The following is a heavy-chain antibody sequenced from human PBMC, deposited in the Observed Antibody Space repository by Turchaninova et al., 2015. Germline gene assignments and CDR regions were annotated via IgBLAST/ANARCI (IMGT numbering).Heavy chain of an antibody. V-gene: IGHV5-51*01. CDR2: VHPGSTDS. D-gene: IGHD2-21*01. CDR1: GYSFSSYC. CDR3: ARQRSGFLAVVSLDF. Sequence: EVQLVQSGTAVKKPGESVKIACKTSGYSFSSYCIVWVRQTTEQGLELMGGVHPGSTDSTYTTPSNVQRTLVILRPHQPPPPPFSKRTVLEASDTALFVCARQRSGFLAVVSLDFWGQGTLVSVSS. J-gene: IGHJ4*02.